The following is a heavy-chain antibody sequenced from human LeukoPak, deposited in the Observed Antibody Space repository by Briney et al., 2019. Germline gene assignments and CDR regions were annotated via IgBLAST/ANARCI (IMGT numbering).Heavy chain of an antibody. D-gene: IGHD5-18*01. V-gene: IGHV4-59*08. CDR2: IYYNGST. J-gene: IGHJ2*01. CDR3: ARRYTAMVPYWYFDL. CDR1: GGSISSYY. Sequence: KPSETLSLTCTVSGGSISSYYWSWIRQPPGKGLEWIGYIYYNGSTNYNPSLKSRVTISVDTSKNQFSLKLSSVTAADTAVYYCARRYTAMVPYWYFDLWGRGTLVTVSS.